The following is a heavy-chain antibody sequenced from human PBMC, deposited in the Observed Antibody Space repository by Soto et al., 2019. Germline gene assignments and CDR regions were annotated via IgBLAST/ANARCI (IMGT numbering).Heavy chain of an antibody. CDR1: VGSSINYC. CDR2: VCPGGRT. Sequence: HRGGEGQLSPWGTLPLTSAVKVGSSINYCWVWFGKHPGRGLEWIGEVCPGGRTNYSPTLKREVRIAVEGSKNQFSLRLTSVTVADTAVYYCARGDYGQYDAYNWFDPWGQGNLVIVAS. V-gene: IGHV4-34*01. D-gene: IGHD3-10*01. CDR3: ARGDYGQYDAYNWFDP. J-gene: IGHJ5*02.